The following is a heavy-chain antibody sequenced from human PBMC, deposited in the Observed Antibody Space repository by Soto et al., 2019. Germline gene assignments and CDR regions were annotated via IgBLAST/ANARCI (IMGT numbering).Heavy chain of an antibody. CDR2: IKTKTQGETT. V-gene: IGHV3-15*07. D-gene: IGHD3-3*01. Sequence: PGGSLRLSCAASGFSISSAWMNLVRQAPGKGLEWVGRIKTKTQGETTDYPAPVKGRFTISRDDSKNTLYLQMNSLKMEDTAVYYCTTGSVEGYWGQGTLVTVSS. CDR3: TTGSVEGY. J-gene: IGHJ4*02. CDR1: GFSISSAW.